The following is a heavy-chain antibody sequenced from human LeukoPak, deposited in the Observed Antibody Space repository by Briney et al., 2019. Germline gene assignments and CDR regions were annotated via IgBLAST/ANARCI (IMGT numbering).Heavy chain of an antibody. CDR1: GFTFNTYW. CDR2: TNSDGSST. D-gene: IGHD3-10*01. V-gene: IGHV3-74*01. Sequence: LPGGSLRLSCAASGFTFNTYWMHWVRQVPGKGLVWVSRTNSDGSSTTYADSVKGRFTVSRDNAKNTLYLQMSSLRPEDTAVYYCAREWSGFGELPDYWGQGTLVTVSS. CDR3: AREWSGFGELPDY. J-gene: IGHJ4*02.